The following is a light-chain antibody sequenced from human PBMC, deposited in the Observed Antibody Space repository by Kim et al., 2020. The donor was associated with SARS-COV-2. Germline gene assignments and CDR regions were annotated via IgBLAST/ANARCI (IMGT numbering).Light chain of an antibody. Sequence: SVGGRITITCLASENINTYLNWYQQKPRTAPRLLISRASSLQSGIPSRFSGSVSGTDFTLTISSLQPDDFATYFCQQSDNIPPLTFGGGTKVDIK. CDR1: ENINTY. J-gene: IGKJ4*01. V-gene: IGKV1-39*01. CDR2: RAS. CDR3: QQSDNIPPLT.